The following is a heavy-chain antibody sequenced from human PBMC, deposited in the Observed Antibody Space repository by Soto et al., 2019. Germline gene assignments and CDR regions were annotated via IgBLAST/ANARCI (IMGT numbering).Heavy chain of an antibody. CDR1: GFTFSSYA. V-gene: IGHV3-64D*06. CDR2: ISSNGGST. J-gene: IGHJ3*02. CDR3: VKGRVQLGSGDAFDI. D-gene: IGHD7-27*01. Sequence: GGSLRLSCSASGFTFSSYAMHWVRQAPGKGLEYVSAISSNGGSTYYADSVKGRFTISRDNSKNTLYLQMSSLRAEDTAVYDCVKGRVQLGSGDAFDIWGQGTMVTVSS.